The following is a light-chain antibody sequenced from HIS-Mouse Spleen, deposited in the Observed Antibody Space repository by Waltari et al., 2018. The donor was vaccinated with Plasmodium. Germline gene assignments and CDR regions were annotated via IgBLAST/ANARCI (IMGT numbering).Light chain of an antibody. J-gene: IGKJ3*01. V-gene: IGKV3-15*01. CDR3: QQYNNWSFT. CDR2: GAS. Sequence: EIVMTHSPATLSVSPGETAPRSCRASQSVSSNLAWYQQKPGQAPRLLIYGASTRATGFPARFSGSGSGTEFTLTISSLQSEDFAVYYCQQYNNWSFTFGPGTKVDIK. CDR1: QSVSSN.